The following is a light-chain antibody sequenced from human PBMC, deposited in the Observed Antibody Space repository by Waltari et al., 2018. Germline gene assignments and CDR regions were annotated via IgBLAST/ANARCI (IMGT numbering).Light chain of an antibody. J-gene: IGKJ3*01. CDR2: ETS. CDR1: QGVSNY. V-gene: IGKV1-33*01. CDR3: QQYETLTRT. Sequence: DIQMTQSPSSLSASVGARVTITCQASQGVSNYLHWYQQKPGKAPKLLIYETSNLETGVPSRFSGSGSGTHFTLTISSLQPEDIATYYCQQYETLTRTFGPGTKVDIK.